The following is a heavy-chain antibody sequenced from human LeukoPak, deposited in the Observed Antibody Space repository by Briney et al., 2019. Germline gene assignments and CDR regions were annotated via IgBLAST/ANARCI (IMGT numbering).Heavy chain of an antibody. CDR2: IYYSGST. CDR1: GGSISSSSYY. D-gene: IGHD6-19*01. J-gene: IGHJ2*01. Sequence: KSSETLSLTCTVSGGSISSSSYYWGWIRQPPGKGLEWIGSIYYSGSTYYNPSLKSRVTISVDTSKNQFSLKLSSVTAADTAVYYCARWPSSGWSRYFDLWGRGTLVTVSS. V-gene: IGHV4-39*01. CDR3: ARWPSSGWSRYFDL.